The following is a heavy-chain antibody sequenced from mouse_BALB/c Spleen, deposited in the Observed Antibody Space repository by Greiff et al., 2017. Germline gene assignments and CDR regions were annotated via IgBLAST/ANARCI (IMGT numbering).Heavy chain of an antibody. J-gene: IGHJ4*01. CDR2: INPGSGGT. Sequence: QVQLKESGAELVRPGTSVKVSCKASGYAFTNYLIEWVKQRPGQGLEWIGVINPGSGGTNYNEKFKGNATLTADKSSSTAYMQLSSLTSDDSAVYFCARYYYGSSYAMDYWGQGTSVTVSS. V-gene: IGHV1-54*01. D-gene: IGHD1-1*01. CDR3: ARYYYGSSYAMDY. CDR1: GYAFTNYL.